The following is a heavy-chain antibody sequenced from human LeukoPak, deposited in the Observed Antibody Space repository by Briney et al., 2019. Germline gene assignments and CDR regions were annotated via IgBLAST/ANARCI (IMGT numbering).Heavy chain of an antibody. CDR1: GFTFGSYS. V-gene: IGHV3-21*01. J-gene: IGHJ1*01. CDR3: ARPYYYDSSGYYVEYFQH. CDR2: ISSSSSYI. Sequence: GGSLRLSCAASGFTFGSYSMNWVRQAPGKGLEWVSSISSSSSYIYYADSVKGRFTISRDNAKNSLYLQMNSLRAEDTAVYYCARPYYYDSSGYYVEYFQHWGQGTLVTVSS. D-gene: IGHD3-22*01.